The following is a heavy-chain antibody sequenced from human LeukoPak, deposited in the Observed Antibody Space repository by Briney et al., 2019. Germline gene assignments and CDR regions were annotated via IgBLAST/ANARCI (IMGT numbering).Heavy chain of an antibody. CDR2: IYYSGST. Sequence: PSETLSLTCTVSGGSISSYYWSWLRQPPGKGLEWIGYIYYSGSTNYNPSLKSRDTISVDTSRNQFSLKLSSVTAADTAVYYCARGVVGVHYYYYYMDVWGKGTTVTVSS. CDR1: GGSISSYY. D-gene: IGHD3-16*01. J-gene: IGHJ6*03. CDR3: ARGVVGVHYYYYYMDV. V-gene: IGHV4-59*01.